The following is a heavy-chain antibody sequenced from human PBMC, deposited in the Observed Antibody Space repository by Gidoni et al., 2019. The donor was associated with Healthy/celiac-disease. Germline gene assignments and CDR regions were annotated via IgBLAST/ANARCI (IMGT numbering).Heavy chain of an antibody. Sequence: QMQLVQSGPEVKKPGTSVKVSCKASGFTFTSSAVQWVRQARGQRLEWIGWIVVGSGNTNYAQKFQERVTITRDMSTSTAYMELSSLRSEDTAVYYCAAEMDCSGGSCYSAESDDYWGQGTLVTVSS. CDR2: IVVGSGNT. J-gene: IGHJ4*02. CDR3: AAEMDCSGGSCYSAESDDY. CDR1: GFTFTSSA. D-gene: IGHD2-15*01. V-gene: IGHV1-58*01.